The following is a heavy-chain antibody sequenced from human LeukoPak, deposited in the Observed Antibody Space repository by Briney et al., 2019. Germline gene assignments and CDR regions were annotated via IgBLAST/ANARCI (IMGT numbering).Heavy chain of an antibody. CDR2: IYPRDGST. CDR3: AEYGDYLGHVY. J-gene: IGHJ4*02. Sequence: ASVKVSCKASGYSFTSNYIHWVRQAPGQGLEWMGMIYPRDGSTSYAQKFQGRVTVTRDTSTSTVHMELSGLRSEDTAVYYCAEYGDYLGHVYWGQGTLVTVSS. CDR1: GYSFTSNY. D-gene: IGHD4-17*01. V-gene: IGHV1-46*01.